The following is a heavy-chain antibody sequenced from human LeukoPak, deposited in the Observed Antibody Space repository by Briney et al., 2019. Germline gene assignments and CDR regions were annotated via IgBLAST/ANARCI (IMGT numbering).Heavy chain of an antibody. CDR2: IYYSGST. J-gene: IGHJ5*02. CDR3: VGSGYYGGWFDP. V-gene: IGHV4-59*01. Sequence: SETLSLTCTVSGGSISSYYWSWIRQPPGKGLEWIGYIYYSGSTNYNPSLKSRVTISVDTSRNQFSLKLSSVTAADTAVYYCVGSGYYGGWFDPWGQGTLVTVSS. D-gene: IGHD3-22*01. CDR1: GGSISSYY.